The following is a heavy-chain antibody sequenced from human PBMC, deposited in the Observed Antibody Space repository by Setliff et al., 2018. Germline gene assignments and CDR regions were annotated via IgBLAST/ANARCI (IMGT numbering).Heavy chain of an antibody. J-gene: IGHJ3*02. D-gene: IGHD5-12*01. Sequence: SETLSLTCSVSGGSLSSFYWIWIRQPPGKGLEWIGYVDHSQNTYFNASLKGRVTISADRSKNQVSLKLNSVTAADTAVYYCVRDIYFYGGYATGLGAFDIWGQGTLVTVSS. V-gene: IGHV4-59*01. CDR1: GGSLSSFY. CDR3: VRDIYFYGGYATGLGAFDI. CDR2: VDHSQNT.